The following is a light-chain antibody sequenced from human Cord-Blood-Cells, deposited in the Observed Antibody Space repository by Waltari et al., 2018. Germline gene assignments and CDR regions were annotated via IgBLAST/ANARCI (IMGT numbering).Light chain of an antibody. Sequence: DIQMTQSPSSLSASVGDRVTITCRASQSISSYLNWYQQKQGKAPKLLIYAASSLQSGVPSRFSGSGSGTYFTLTISSLQPEDFATYYCQQSYSTPYTFGQGTKLEIK. V-gene: IGKV1-39*01. CDR1: QSISSY. J-gene: IGKJ2*01. CDR2: AAS. CDR3: QQSYSTPYT.